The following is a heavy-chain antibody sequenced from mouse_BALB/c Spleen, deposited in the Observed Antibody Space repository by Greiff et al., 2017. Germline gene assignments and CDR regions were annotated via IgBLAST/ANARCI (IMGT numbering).Heavy chain of an antibody. D-gene: IGHD2-1*01. Sequence: EVQLQQSGAELARPGASVKLSCKASGYTFTSYWMQWVKQRPGQGLEWIGAIYPGDGDTRYTQKFKGKAKLTAVTSASTAYMELSSLTNEDSAVYYCTRDGNYVDYYAMDYWGQGTSVTVSS. J-gene: IGHJ4*01. CDR3: TRDGNYVDYYAMDY. CDR1: GYTFTSYW. V-gene: IGHV1-5*01. CDR2: IYPGDGDT.